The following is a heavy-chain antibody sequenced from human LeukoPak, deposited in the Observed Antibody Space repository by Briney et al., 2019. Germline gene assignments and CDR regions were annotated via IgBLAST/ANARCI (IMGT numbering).Heavy chain of an antibody. CDR2: ISDSGGST. J-gene: IGHJ6*02. V-gene: IGHV3-23*01. CDR1: GFTFSSYA. Sequence: QPGGSLRLSCAASGFTFSSYAMSWVRQAAGKGLEWVSGISDSGGSTYYADSVKGRCTISRDNSKNTLYLQMNSLRAEDTAVYYCARVGCSGGSCYIQPDHYYYYYGMDVWGQGTTVTVSS. D-gene: IGHD2-15*01. CDR3: ARVGCSGGSCYIQPDHYYYYYGMDV.